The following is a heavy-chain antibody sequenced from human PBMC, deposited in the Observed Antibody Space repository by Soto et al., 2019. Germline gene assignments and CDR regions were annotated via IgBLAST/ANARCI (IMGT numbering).Heavy chain of an antibody. V-gene: IGHV4-34*01. D-gene: IGHD6-13*01. CDR1: GGSFSGHY. J-gene: IGHJ4*02. Sequence: PSETLSLTCAVYGGSFSGHYWSWIRQPPGKGLEWIGEINPGGTTSYNPSLKSRVTISVDTSKNQFPLKRTAVTAADTAVYYCARGVPGYSSSWYGFWGQGTLVTVSS. CDR3: ARGVPGYSSSWYGF. CDR2: INPGGTT.